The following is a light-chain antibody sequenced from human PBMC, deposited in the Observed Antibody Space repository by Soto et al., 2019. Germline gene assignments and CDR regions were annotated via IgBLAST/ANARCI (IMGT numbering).Light chain of an antibody. J-gene: IGKJ5*01. CDR2: ATS. Sequence: DIQLTQSPSFLSASVGDRVTIACRASQGIKSHLAWYQQKPGKAPKVVIYATSTLQSGVPPRFSGSGSGTDFTLTISSLQPEDFAVYYCQQLNSYPITFGQGTRLEIK. CDR3: QQLNSYPIT. CDR1: QGIKSH. V-gene: IGKV1-9*01.